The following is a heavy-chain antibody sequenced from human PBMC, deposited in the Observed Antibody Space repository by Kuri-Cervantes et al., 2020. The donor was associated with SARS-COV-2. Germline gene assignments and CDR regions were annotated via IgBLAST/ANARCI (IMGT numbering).Heavy chain of an antibody. CDR3: AREDYGGNSNY. Sequence: ASVKVSCKASGYTFTSYGISWVRQAPGQGLAWMGWISAYNGNTNYAQKLQGRVTMTTDKSTSIAYMELRSLRSDDTAVYYCAREDYGGNSNYWGQGTLVTVSS. J-gene: IGHJ4*02. CDR2: ISAYNGNT. D-gene: IGHD4-23*01. V-gene: IGHV1-18*04. CDR1: GYTFTSYG.